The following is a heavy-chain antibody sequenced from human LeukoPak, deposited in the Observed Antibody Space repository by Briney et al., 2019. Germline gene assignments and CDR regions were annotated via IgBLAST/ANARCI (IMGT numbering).Heavy chain of an antibody. CDR1: GYTFNSHG. V-gene: IGHV1-18*01. CDR2: ISAYIGNT. Sequence: GASVKVSCKASGYTFNSHGITWVRQAPGQGLEWMGWISAYIGNTNYAQKFQGRVTMTTDTSTSTAYMELRSLRSDDTAVYYCARKTPLNYYDSSGPFDYWGQGTLVTVSS. J-gene: IGHJ4*02. CDR3: ARKTPLNYYDSSGPFDY. D-gene: IGHD3-22*01.